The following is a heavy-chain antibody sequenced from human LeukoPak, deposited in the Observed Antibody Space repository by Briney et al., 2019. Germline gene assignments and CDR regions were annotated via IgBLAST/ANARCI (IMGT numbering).Heavy chain of an antibody. CDR1: GYTFTNHG. V-gene: IGHV1-69*05. D-gene: IGHD3-16*01. Sequence: GASVMVSCKTSGYTFTNHGISWVRQAPGQGLEWMGGIIPIFGTANYAQKFQGRVTITTDESTSTAYMELSSLRSEDTAVYYCARAFGWARYYYYMDVWGKGTTVTVSS. J-gene: IGHJ6*03. CDR3: ARAFGWARYYYYMDV. CDR2: IIPIFGTA.